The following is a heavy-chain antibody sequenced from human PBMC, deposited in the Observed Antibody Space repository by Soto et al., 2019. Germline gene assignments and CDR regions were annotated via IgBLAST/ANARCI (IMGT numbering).Heavy chain of an antibody. D-gene: IGHD3-3*01. V-gene: IGHV5-51*01. CDR3: ARAHYDFWSGSNIWSSYFGC. CDR1: GYYFTDYW. CDR2: IHPRDSDT. Sequence: GESLKISCHASGYYFTDYWIGWVRQMPGKGLEWMGIIHPRDSDTKYSPSFQGHVTFSVDTSISTAFLQWNSLKASDSAIYYCARAHYDFWSGSNIWSSYFGCWGRGTQGTASS. J-gene: IGHJ2*01.